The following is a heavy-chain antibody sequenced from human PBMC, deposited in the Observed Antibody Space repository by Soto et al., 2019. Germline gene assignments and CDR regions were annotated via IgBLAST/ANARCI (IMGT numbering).Heavy chain of an antibody. Sequence: GASVKVSCKASGYTFTSYAMHWVPQATGQGLEWMGWLSPNSGKSGYAKKFQGRVTMSVNTSISTAYMELSGLISDDTAVYYCARGDLVGNPDYWGQGTLVTVSS. V-gene: IGHV1-8*02. J-gene: IGHJ4*02. CDR3: ARGDLVGNPDY. D-gene: IGHD1-26*01. CDR1: GYTFTSYA. CDR2: LSPNSGKS.